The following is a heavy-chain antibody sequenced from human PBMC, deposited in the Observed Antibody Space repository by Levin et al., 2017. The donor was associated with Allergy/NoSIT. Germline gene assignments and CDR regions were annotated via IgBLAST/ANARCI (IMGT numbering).Heavy chain of an antibody. CDR1: AGSIFSLNW. CDR3: VRGGGTSSPTFDY. J-gene: IGHJ4*02. D-gene: IGHD4-23*01. Sequence: SETLSLTCTVSAGSIFSLNWWTWVRQSPGGGLEWIGEIYHFGTANYNPSLNSRVTMSIDTSQNQFSLNLRSVTAADTAIYYCVRGGGTSSPTFDYWGQGALVSIFS. CDR2: IYHFGTA. V-gene: IGHV4/OR15-8*02.